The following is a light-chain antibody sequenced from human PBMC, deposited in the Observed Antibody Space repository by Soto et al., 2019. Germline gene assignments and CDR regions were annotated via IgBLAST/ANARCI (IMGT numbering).Light chain of an antibody. CDR1: QSIVAS. V-gene: IGKV1-5*03. CDR3: QQYNRSPLT. J-gene: IGKJ4*01. Sequence: DSQMTQSPSTLYASVGDRVTITCRASQSIVASLAWFQQKPGKAPNLLLYKASSLESGVPSRFSGSGSGTEFTLTISTLQPDDFATYYCQQYNRSPLTFGGGTKVEIK. CDR2: KAS.